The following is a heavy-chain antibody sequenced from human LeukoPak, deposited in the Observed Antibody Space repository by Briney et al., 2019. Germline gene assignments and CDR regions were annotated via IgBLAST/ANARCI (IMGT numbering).Heavy chain of an antibody. CDR2: ISSSSSYI. CDR1: GFTFSSYS. CDR3: AKAPYYYDSTEGWFDP. V-gene: IGHV3-21*01. Sequence: GGSLRLSCAASGFTFSSYSMNWVRQAPGKGLEWVSSISSSSSYIYYADSVKGRFTISRDNAKNSLYLQMNSLRAEDTAVYYCAKAPYYYDSTEGWFDPWGQGTLVTVSS. J-gene: IGHJ5*02. D-gene: IGHD3-22*01.